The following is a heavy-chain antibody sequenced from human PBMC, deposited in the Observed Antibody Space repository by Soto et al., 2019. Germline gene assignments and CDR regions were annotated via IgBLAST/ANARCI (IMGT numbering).Heavy chain of an antibody. CDR1: GASISSRDYY. D-gene: IGHD2-2*01. Sequence: PSETLSLTCSVSGASISSRDYYWGWIRQTPGKGLEWIGNIDYTGVTYYNPSLRSRVTVSKDTSKNQFYRKVASVTAADTAIYYCGRVMIGTSRHTDSDYWGQGTQVTVSA. CDR3: GRVMIGTSRHTDSDY. CDR2: IDYTGVT. V-gene: IGHV4-39*01. J-gene: IGHJ4*02.